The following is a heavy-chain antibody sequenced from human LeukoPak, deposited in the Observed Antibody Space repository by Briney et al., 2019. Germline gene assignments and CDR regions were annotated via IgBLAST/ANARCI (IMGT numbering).Heavy chain of an antibody. J-gene: IGHJ4*02. V-gene: IGHV4-59*01. CDR2: IYYSGST. D-gene: IGHD3-22*01. Sequence: PSETLSLTCTVSGGSISSYYWSWIRQPPGKGQEWIGYIYYSGSTNYNPSLKSRVTISVDTSKNQFSLKLGSVTAADTAVYYCAAGSSGYSLDYWGQGTLVTVSS. CDR3: AAGSSGYSLDY. CDR1: GGSISSYY.